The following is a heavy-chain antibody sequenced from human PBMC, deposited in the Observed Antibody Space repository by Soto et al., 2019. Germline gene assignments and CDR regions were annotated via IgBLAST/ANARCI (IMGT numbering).Heavy chain of an antibody. CDR3: ARGGMVVATDF. J-gene: IGHJ4*02. V-gene: IGHV3-21*01. CDR2: ISSSSSYI. Sequence: EVQLVESGGDLVKPGGSLRLSCAASGFTFSSYSMNWVRQAPGKGLECVSSISSSSSYIYYADSVKGRFTISRDNAKNSLYLQMNSLRAEDTAVYYCARGGMVVATDFWGQGTLVTVSS. CDR1: GFTFSSYS. D-gene: IGHD1-26*01.